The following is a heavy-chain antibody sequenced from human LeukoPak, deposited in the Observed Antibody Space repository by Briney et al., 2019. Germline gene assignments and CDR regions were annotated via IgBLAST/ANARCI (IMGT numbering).Heavy chain of an antibody. CDR3: AKATPGYYDFWSGQGTAFDI. V-gene: IGHV3-23*01. D-gene: IGHD3-3*01. Sequence: AGGSLRLSCAASGFTFSSYAMSWVRQAPGKGLEWVSAISGSGGSTYYADSVKGRFTISRDNSKNTLYLQMNSLRAEDTAVYYCAKATPGYYDFWSGQGTAFDIWGQGTMVTVSS. CDR2: ISGSGGST. J-gene: IGHJ3*02. CDR1: GFTFSSYA.